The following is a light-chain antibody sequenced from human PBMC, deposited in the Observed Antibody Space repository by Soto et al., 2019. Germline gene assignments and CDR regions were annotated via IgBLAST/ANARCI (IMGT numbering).Light chain of an antibody. Sequence: AIQMTQSPSSLSASVGDRVTITCRASQAIRTELGWYQQKPGKAPRLLIYGTFSLQSGVPSRFSCSGSGTDFTLTISSLQPDDFATYYCLQDFKYPRTFGQGTKVEVK. J-gene: IGKJ1*01. V-gene: IGKV1-6*01. CDR2: GTF. CDR3: LQDFKYPRT. CDR1: QAIRTE.